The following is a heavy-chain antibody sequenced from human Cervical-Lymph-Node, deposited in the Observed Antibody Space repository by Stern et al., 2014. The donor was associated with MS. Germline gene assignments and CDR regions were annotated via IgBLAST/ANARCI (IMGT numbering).Heavy chain of an antibody. D-gene: IGHD2/OR15-2a*01. V-gene: IGHV2-5*02. CDR2: IYWDDDK. CDR3: AHRPRPTLYYFDY. J-gene: IGHJ4*02. Sequence: QVTLRESGPTLVKPTQTLTLTCAFSGFSLSTSGVGVGWIRQPPGKALEWVALIYWDDDKGNSPPLTSRLTFTNKTSTKQEFLTMTNMDPVDTATYYCAHRPRPTLYYFDYWGPGTLVTVSS. CDR1: GFSLSTSGVG.